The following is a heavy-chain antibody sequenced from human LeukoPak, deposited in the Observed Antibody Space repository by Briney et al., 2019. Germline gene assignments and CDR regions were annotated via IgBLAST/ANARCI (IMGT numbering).Heavy chain of an antibody. J-gene: IGHJ4*02. D-gene: IGHD2-15*01. Sequence: GGSLRLSCAASGFTFSSYSVNWVRQAPGKGLEWVSSISSSSSYIYYADSVKGRFTISRDNAKNSLYLQMNSLRAEDTAVYYCARDPLVVAATWEFDYWGQGTLVTVSS. V-gene: IGHV3-21*01. CDR3: ARDPLVVAATWEFDY. CDR1: GFTFSSYS. CDR2: ISSSSSYI.